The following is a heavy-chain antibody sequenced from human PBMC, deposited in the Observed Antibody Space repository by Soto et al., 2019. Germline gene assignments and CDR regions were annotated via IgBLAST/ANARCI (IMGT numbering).Heavy chain of an antibody. D-gene: IGHD6-13*01. Sequence: GGSLRLSCAASGFTVSSNYMSWVRQAPGKGLEWVSVIYSGGSTYYADSVKGRFTISRDNSKNTLYLQMNSLRAEETAVYYCARAPSSSSRNKEFYYYYMDVWGKGTTVTVSS. CDR1: GFTVSSNY. V-gene: IGHV3-66*01. CDR2: IYSGGST. J-gene: IGHJ6*03. CDR3: ARAPSSSSRNKEFYYYYMDV.